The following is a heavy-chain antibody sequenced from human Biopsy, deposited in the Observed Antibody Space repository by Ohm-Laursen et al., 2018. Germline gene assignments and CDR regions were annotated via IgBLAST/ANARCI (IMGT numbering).Heavy chain of an antibody. CDR1: GFTFSDFY. CDR3: ARRRPIDY. V-gene: IGHV3-11*01. J-gene: IGHJ4*02. Sequence: SLRLSCAASGFTFSDFYMSWIRQAPGKGLEWISYISAAGPAMFYADSVRGRFTISRGNANNLLYLQMDSLRAEGTAVYYCARRRPIDYWGQGILVTVSS. CDR2: ISAAGPAM.